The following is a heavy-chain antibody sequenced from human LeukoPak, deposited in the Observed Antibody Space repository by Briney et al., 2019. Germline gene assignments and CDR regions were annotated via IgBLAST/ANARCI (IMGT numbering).Heavy chain of an antibody. V-gene: IGHV4-39*01. J-gene: IGHJ4*02. D-gene: IGHD5-24*01. CDR3: ARAVEMSTIHPGFDF. CDR1: SASISSSRYY. CDR2: IYYSWST. Sequence: SETLSLPCTVSSASISSSRYYWGWIRQSPGKGLEWLGSIYYSWSTYYNPSLKSRVTISVDTSKNQVSLNLTSVTAADTAVYYCARAVEMSTIHPGFDFWGQGALVTVSS.